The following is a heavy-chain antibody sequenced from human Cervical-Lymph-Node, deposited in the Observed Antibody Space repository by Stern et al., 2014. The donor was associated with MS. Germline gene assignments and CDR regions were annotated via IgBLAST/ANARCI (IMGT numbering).Heavy chain of an antibody. CDR3: ARGRGGNYRYYFDY. CDR1: GFTFSSYS. J-gene: IGHJ4*02. CDR2: IRSGGSYL. Sequence: VQLVASGGGLVKPGGSLSLSCAASGFTFSSYSMNWVRQAPGQGLAWVASIRSGGSYLYYADSLKGRFTISRDNAKNSLYLQMNSLRAEDTAVYYCARGRGGNYRYYFDYWGQGTLVTVSS. V-gene: IGHV3-21*01. D-gene: IGHD4-23*01.